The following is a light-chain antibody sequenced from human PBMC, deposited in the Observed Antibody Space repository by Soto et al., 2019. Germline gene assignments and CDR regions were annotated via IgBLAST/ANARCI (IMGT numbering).Light chain of an antibody. CDR2: EVN. J-gene: IGLJ2*01. CDR1: SSDVGGYNS. Sequence: QSALTQPPSASGYPGQSVTISCTGTSSDVGGYNSVSWYQQHPGKAPKLMIYEVNKRPSGVPDRFSGSKSGNTASLTVSGLQVEDEADYYCSSYGGSNNLVFGGGTKLTVL. V-gene: IGLV2-8*01. CDR3: SSYGGSNNLV.